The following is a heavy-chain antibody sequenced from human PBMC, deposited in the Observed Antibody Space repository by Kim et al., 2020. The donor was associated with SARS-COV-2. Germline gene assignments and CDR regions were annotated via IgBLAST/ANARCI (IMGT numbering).Heavy chain of an antibody. CDR2: TYYRSKWYN. CDR3: AREMGLAAAADGDGMDV. V-gene: IGHV6-1*01. Sequence: SQTLSLTCAISGDSVSSNSAAWNWIRQSPSRGLEWLGRTYYRSKWYNEYAISLKSRITINPDTSKNQFSLQLNSVTPEDTAVYYCAREMGLAAAADGDGMDVWGQGTTVTVSS. J-gene: IGHJ6*02. D-gene: IGHD6-13*01. CDR1: GDSVSSNSAA.